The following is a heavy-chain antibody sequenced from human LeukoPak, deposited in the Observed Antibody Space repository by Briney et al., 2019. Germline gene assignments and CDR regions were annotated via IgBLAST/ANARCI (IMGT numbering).Heavy chain of an antibody. CDR1: GGTFSSYA. D-gene: IGHD1-26*01. CDR2: IIPIFGTA. V-gene: IGHV1-69*13. Sequence: ASVKVSCKASGGTFSSYAISWVRQAPGQGLEWMGGIIPIFGTANHAQKFQGRVTITADESTSTAYMELSSLRSEDTAVYYCASGGATITQRYFDLWGRGTLVTVSS. CDR3: ASGGATITQRYFDL. J-gene: IGHJ2*01.